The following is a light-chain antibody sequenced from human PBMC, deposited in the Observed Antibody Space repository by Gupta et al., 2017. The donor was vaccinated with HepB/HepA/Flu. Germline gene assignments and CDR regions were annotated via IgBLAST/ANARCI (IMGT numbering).Light chain of an antibody. CDR2: GVS. CDR1: NSDVGTNDR. Sequence: QSALTQSHSVSGSPGQSVTISCTGSNSDVGTNDRLSWYPQPPGTAPKVIIYGVSNRPSGVPRRFSGSKSDNTASLTISGLQAEDEGDYYCSSYTSNNILIFGGGTKLTVL. V-gene: IGLV2-18*02. J-gene: IGLJ2*01. CDR3: SSYTSNNILI.